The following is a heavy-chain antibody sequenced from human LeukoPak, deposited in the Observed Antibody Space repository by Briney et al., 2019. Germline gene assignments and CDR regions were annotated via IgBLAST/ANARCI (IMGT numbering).Heavy chain of an antibody. V-gene: IGHV4-59*11. CDR1: GGSIRSHY. CDR3: ARGYGNYVGWFDP. Sequence: SETLSLTCTVSGGSIRSHYWIWIRQPPGKGLEWIGHISDSGTTNYNPSLKSRVTVSVDTPKNQFSLRLSSVTAADTAVYFCARGYGNYVGWFDPWGQGTLVTVSS. D-gene: IGHD4-23*01. J-gene: IGHJ5*02. CDR2: ISDSGTT.